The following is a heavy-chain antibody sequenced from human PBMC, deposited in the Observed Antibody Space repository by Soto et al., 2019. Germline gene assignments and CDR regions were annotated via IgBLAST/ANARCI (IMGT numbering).Heavy chain of an antibody. CDR1: GFTFSSYA. D-gene: IGHD6-13*01. Sequence: EVQLLESGGGLVQPGGSLRLSCAASGFTFSSYAMSWVRQAPGEGLEWVSAISGSGGSTYYADSVKGRFTISRDNSKNTLYRQMNSRGADDAAVYYCSKGGGSSSWVWDKFAYWGQGTRVTVSS. J-gene: IGHJ4*02. V-gene: IGHV3-23*01. CDR2: ISGSGGST. CDR3: SKGGGSSSWVWDKFAY.